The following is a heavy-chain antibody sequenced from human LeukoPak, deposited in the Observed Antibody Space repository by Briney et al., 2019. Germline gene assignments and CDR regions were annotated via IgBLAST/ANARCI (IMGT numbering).Heavy chain of an antibody. V-gene: IGHV4-59*01. CDR2: IYYTGTT. CDR1: GGSISSYY. CDR3: ARVGADTRAFDP. J-gene: IGHJ3*01. Sequence: PSETLSLTCTVSGGSISSYYWSWIRQTPGKGLEWIGDIYYTGTTYYNPSLKSRVTISVDTSNYQFSLDLISVTAADTAVYYCARVGADTRAFDPWGQGTMVTVSS. D-gene: IGHD2-15*01.